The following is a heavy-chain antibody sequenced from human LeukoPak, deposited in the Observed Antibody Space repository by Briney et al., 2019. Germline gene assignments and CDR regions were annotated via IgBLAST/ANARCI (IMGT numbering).Heavy chain of an antibody. D-gene: IGHD2-15*01. CDR1: GFTFDDYA. CDR2: ISWNSGSI. Sequence: GRSLRLSCAASGFTFDDYAMHWVRQAPGKGLGWVSGISWNSGSIGYADSVKGRFTISRDNAKNSLYLQMNSLRAEDTALYYCAKDGGSSLSYYMDVWGKGTTVTVSS. CDR3: AKDGGSSLSYYMDV. V-gene: IGHV3-9*01. J-gene: IGHJ6*03.